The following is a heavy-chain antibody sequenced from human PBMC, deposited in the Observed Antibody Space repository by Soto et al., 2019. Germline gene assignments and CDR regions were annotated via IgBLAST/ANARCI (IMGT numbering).Heavy chain of an antibody. V-gene: IGHV3-33*06. D-gene: IGHD3-10*01. CDR3: AKYLVRGVIPPILDY. Sequence: GGSLRLSCASSGFSFGTYGMHWVRQAPGKGLEWVAVIWFDGTNKYYRGSVKGRFTVSRDNSKNTLYLQMNSLRAEDTAVYYCAKYLVRGVIPPILDYWDQATLGTGS. CDR2: IWFDGTNK. CDR1: GFSFGTYG. J-gene: IGHJ4*02.